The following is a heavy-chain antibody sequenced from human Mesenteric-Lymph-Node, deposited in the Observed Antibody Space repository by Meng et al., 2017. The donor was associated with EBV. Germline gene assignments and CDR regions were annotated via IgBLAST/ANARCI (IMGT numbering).Heavy chain of an antibody. J-gene: IGHJ5*02. CDR2: SNQSGST. CDR1: GGSFSVYY. D-gene: IGHD4-11*01. CDR3: ARGKTVGRSPWFDP. Sequence: QVDRQQWGAGLLEPSVTLSPTCAVDGGSFSVYYWTWIRQSPGKGLEWIGESNQSGSTSYNPSLKSRVTISVDTSQNQFSLKLSSVTAADTAVYYCARGKTVGRSPWFDPWGQGTLVTVFS. V-gene: IGHV4-34*01.